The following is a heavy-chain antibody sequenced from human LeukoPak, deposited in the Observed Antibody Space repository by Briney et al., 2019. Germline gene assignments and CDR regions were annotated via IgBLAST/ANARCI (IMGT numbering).Heavy chain of an antibody. J-gene: IGHJ5*02. CDR3: ARDPDYYDDSGYT. Sequence: PSETLSLTCTVSGGSVSSNRFYWGWIRQPPGNGLEWIGSMYYSGGTYYNPSLKSRVTISADTYKSQFSLKLSSVTAADTAVYYCARDPDYYDDSGYTWGQGTLVTVSS. CDR2: MYYSGGT. D-gene: IGHD3-22*01. V-gene: IGHV4-39*07. CDR1: GGSVSSNRFY.